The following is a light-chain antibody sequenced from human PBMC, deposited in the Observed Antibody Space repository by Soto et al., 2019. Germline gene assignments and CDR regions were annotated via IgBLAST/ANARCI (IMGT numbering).Light chain of an antibody. CDR2: DVS. CDR3: QQRYNWTLT. V-gene: IGKV3-11*01. J-gene: IGKJ4*01. CDR1: QSVSSF. Sequence: EIVLTQSPAILSLSPGERAILSCRASQSVSSFLAWYQQKPGQAPRLLIYDVSNRATGIPARFSGSGSGTDFTLTISSVDPEDFAVYYCQQRYNWTLTFGGGTKVEIK.